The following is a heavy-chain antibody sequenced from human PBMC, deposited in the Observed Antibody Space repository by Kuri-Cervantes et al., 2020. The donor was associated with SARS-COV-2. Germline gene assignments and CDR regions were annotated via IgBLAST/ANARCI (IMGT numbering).Heavy chain of an antibody. CDR2: ISYDGSNK. J-gene: IGHJ4*02. V-gene: IGHV3-30*03. CDR1: GFTFSSYG. CDR3: ARHYAFDRFHK. D-gene: IGHD3-9*01. Sequence: GESLKISCAASGFTFSSYGMHWVRQAPGKGLEWVAVISYDGSNKYYADSVKGRFTISRDNSKNTLYLQMNSLRAEDTAVYYCARHYAFDRFHKWGQGTQVTVSS.